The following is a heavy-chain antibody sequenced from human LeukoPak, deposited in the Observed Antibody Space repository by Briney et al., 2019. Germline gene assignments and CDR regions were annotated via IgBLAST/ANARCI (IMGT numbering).Heavy chain of an antibody. D-gene: IGHD6-19*01. J-gene: IGHJ4*02. V-gene: IGHV4-59*01. Sequence: SETLSLTCTVSGGSISGYYWHWIRQPPGKGLEWIGYISRSGGTNYNPSLKSRVIISRDTSKNQFSLILTSLTAADTAVYFCARAAYSDGWSYVYFDYWGQGTLVTVSS. CDR3: ARAAYSDGWSYVYFDY. CDR2: ISRSGGT. CDR1: GGSISGYY.